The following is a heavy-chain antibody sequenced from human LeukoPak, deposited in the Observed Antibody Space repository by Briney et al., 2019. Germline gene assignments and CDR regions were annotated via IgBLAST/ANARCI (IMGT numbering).Heavy chain of an antibody. V-gene: IGHV1-69*05. D-gene: IGHD1-7*01. J-gene: IGHJ5*02. Sequence: ASVKVSCKASGGTFSSYAISWVRQAPGQGLAWMGGIIPIFGTANYAQKFQGRVTITTGESTSTAYMEPSSLRSEDTAVYYCARKRITGTTYWFDPWGQGTLVTVPS. CDR2: IIPIFGTA. CDR3: ARKRITGTTYWFDP. CDR1: GGTFSSYA.